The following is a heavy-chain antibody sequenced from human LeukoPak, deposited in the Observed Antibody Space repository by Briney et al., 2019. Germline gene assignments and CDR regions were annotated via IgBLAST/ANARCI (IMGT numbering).Heavy chain of an antibody. CDR2: IYHSGST. CDR1: GYSISSGYY. CDR3: ARPLLGWYFDL. J-gene: IGHJ2*01. V-gene: IGHV4-38-2*02. Sequence: ASETLSLTCTVSGYSISSGYYWGWIRQPSGKGLEWIGSIYHSGSTYYNPSLKSRVTISVDTSKNQFSLKLSSVTAADTAVYYCARPLLGWYFDLWGRGTLVTVSS.